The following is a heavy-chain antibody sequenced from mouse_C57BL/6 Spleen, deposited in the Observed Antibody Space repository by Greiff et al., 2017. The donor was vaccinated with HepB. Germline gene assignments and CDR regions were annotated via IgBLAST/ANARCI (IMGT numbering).Heavy chain of an antibody. J-gene: IGHJ2*01. CDR3: ARSSPLTTVVATNY. V-gene: IGHV1-19*01. Sequence: EVKLQQSGPVLVKPGASVKMSCKASGYTFTDYYMNWVKQSHGKSLEWIGVINPYNGGTSYNQKFKGKATLTVDKSSSTAYMELNSLTSEDSAVYYCARSSPLTTVVATNYWGQGTTLTVSS. CDR1: GYTFTDYY. CDR2: INPYNGGT. D-gene: IGHD1-1*01.